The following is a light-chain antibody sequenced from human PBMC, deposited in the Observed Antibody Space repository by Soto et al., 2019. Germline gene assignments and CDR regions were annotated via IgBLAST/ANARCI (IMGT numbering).Light chain of an antibody. CDR3: QQYNNWPPGT. Sequence: EIVMTQSPASLAVTPGERATLSCRANQSISTYLAWYQQQPGQAPRLLIYGASTRATGIPVRFSGSGSGTEFTLTISSLQSDDFAVYYCQQYNNWPPGTFGQGTKVEIK. CDR1: QSISTY. V-gene: IGKV3-15*01. CDR2: GAS. J-gene: IGKJ1*01.